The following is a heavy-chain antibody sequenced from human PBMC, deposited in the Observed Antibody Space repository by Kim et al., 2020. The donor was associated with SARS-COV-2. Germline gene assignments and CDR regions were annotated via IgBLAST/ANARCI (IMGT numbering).Heavy chain of an antibody. CDR2: INPNSGGT. CDR1: GYTFTGYY. J-gene: IGHJ6*01. D-gene: IGHD2-2*01. Sequence: ASVKVSCKASGYTFTGYYMHWVRQAPGQGLEWMGWINPNSGGTNYAQKFQGRVTITRDTSTSTTYMELSRLRSDDTAVYYCARDLEVVPAAPCYYYYYGM. CDR3: ARDLEVVPAAPCYYYYYGM. V-gene: IGHV1-2*02.